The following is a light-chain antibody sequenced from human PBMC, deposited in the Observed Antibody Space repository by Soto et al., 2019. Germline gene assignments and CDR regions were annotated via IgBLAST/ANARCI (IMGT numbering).Light chain of an antibody. CDR1: QGMSTY. CDR3: QQLNGYQLA. J-gene: IGKJ4*01. CDR2: SAS. Sequence: DIQLTQSPSFLSASVGDTVTITCRASQGMSTYLAWYQQKPGKVPKLLIRSASTLQSGVPPRFSGGGSGTEFTLTISTRQADDSGIYYCQQLNGYQLAFGGGTNVEIK. V-gene: IGKV1-9*01.